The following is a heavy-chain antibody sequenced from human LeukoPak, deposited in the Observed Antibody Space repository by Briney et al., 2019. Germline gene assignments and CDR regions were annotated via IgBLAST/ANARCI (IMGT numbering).Heavy chain of an antibody. Sequence: GGSLRLSCAASGFTFSSYSMNWVRQAPGKGLEWVSSTSPSSSYKYYADSVKGRFTISRDNAKNSLYLQMNSLRAEDTAVYFCARGSYDILTGYSPFFFDYWGQGTLVTVSS. CDR1: GFTFSSYS. CDR3: ARGSYDILTGYSPFFFDY. J-gene: IGHJ4*02. CDR2: TSPSSSYK. V-gene: IGHV3-21*01. D-gene: IGHD3-9*01.